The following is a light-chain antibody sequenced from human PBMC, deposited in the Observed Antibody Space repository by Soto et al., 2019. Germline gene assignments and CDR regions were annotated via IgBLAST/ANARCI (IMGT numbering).Light chain of an antibody. CDR1: SDDIGVYDY. V-gene: IGLV2-14*01. CDR3: TSYTTSSTWV. CDR2: EVS. Sequence: QSALTQPASVSGSPGQSITISCTGTSDDIGVYDYVSWYQHHPGEAPKVIIYEVSSRPSDISSRFSGSKSGNTASLTISGLQADDEAVYYCTSYTTSSTWVFGGGTQLTVL. J-gene: IGLJ3*02.